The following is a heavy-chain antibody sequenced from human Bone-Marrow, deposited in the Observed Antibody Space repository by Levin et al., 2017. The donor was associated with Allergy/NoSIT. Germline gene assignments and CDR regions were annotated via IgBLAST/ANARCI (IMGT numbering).Heavy chain of an antibody. J-gene: IGHJ6*02. CDR2: ISGRGETT. CDR3: AKGRLTAAGSYAMDV. D-gene: IGHD6-13*01. V-gene: IGHV3-23*01. CDR1: GFTFSIYT. Sequence: PGGSLRLSCAASGFTFSIYTMNWVRQAPGKGLEWVSIISGRGETTYFADSVKGRFTISRDNSKNTLYLQMNSLRVEDTAVYYCAKGRLTAAGSYAMDVWGQGTTVTVSS.